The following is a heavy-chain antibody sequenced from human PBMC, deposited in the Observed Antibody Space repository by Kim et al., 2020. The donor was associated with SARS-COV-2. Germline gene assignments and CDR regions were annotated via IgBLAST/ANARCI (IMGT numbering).Heavy chain of an antibody. Sequence: GGSLRLSCTASGFTFGDYAMSWFRQAPGKGLEWVGFIRSKAYGGTTEYAASVKGRFTISRDDSKSIAYLQMNSLKTEDTAVYYCTRDPQYFDWLLPFDYWGQGTLVTVSS. D-gene: IGHD3-9*01. CDR3: TRDPQYFDWLLPFDY. V-gene: IGHV3-49*03. J-gene: IGHJ4*02. CDR2: IRSKAYGGTT. CDR1: GFTFGDYA.